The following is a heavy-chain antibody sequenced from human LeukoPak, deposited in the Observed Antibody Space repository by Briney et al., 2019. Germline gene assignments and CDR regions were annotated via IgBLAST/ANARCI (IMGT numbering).Heavy chain of an antibody. V-gene: IGHV3-48*03. CDR3: TTEGSGTDFDY. CDR1: GFTFSSYE. D-gene: IGHD6-13*01. CDR2: ISSSGSTI. J-gene: IGHJ4*02. Sequence: GGSLRLFCAASGFTFSSYEMNWVRQAPGKGLEWVSYISSSGSTIYYADSVKGRFTISRDNAKNSLYLQMNSLKTEDTAVYYCTTEGSGTDFDYWGQGTLVTVSS.